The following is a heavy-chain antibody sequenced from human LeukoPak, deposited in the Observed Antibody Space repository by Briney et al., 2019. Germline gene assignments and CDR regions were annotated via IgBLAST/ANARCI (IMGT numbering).Heavy chain of an antibody. V-gene: IGHV4-30-2*01. CDR3: ARSRKGDYDSSGYYRYHFDY. J-gene: IGHJ4*02. CDR1: GGSISSGGYY. Sequence: PSETLSLTCTVSGGSISSGGYYWSWIRQPPGKGLEWIGYIYHSGSTYYNPSLKSRVTISVDRSKNQFSLKLSSVTAADTAVYYCARSRKGDYDSSGYYRYHFDYWGQGTLVTVSS. CDR2: IYHSGST. D-gene: IGHD3-22*01.